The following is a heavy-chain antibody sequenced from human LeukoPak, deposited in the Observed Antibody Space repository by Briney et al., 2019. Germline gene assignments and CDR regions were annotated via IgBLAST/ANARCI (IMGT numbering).Heavy chain of an antibody. D-gene: IGHD2-15*01. CDR1: GGSISSYY. V-gene: IGHV4-59*01. J-gene: IGHJ3*02. Sequence: SETLSLTCTVSGGSISSYYWSWIRQPPGKGVEWIGYIYYSGSTNYNPSLKSRVRTSVDTSKKQFSLRLSSVTAADTAVYYCARAPRGVVVKSDAFDIWGQGTMVTVSS. CDR2: IYYSGST. CDR3: ARAPRGVVVKSDAFDI.